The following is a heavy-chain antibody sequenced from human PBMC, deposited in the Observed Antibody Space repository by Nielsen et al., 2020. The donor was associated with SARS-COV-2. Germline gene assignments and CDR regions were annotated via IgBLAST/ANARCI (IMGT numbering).Heavy chain of an antibody. V-gene: IGHV3-48*03. J-gene: IGHJ4*02. D-gene: IGHD4-17*01. CDR3: ARHLPTTVTDY. CDR2: ISSSGSTI. CDR1: GFTFSSYA. Sequence: GESLKISCAASGFTFSSYAMHWVRQAPGKGLEWVSYISSSGSTIYYADSVKGRFTISRDNAKNSLYLQMNSLRAEDTAVYYCARHLPTTVTDYWGQGTLVTVSS.